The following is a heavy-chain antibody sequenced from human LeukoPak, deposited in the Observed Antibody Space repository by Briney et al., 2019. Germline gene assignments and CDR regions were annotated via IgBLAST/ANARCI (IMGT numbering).Heavy chain of an antibody. Sequence: GRSLRLSCAASRFTSSSYAMSWGPEAPGKGLEWVSAIIGSGRSTHYAASVKGRSTLSRDNSKNTPFLQMNSLRAEDTAVSYCAKDRAQQLVLDFWGQGTLVTVSS. CDR1: RFTSSSYA. CDR3: AKDRAQQLVLDF. J-gene: IGHJ4*02. V-gene: IGHV3-23*01. CDR2: IIGSGRST. D-gene: IGHD6-13*01.